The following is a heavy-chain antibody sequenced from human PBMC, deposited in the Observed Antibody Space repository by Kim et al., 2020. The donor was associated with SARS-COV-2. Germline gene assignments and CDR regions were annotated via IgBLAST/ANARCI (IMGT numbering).Heavy chain of an antibody. CDR1: GFTFSSYG. D-gene: IGHD6-13*01. V-gene: IGHV3-33*05. CDR2: ISYDGSNK. CDR3: ARERAAAGSFDY. Sequence: GGSLRLSCATSGFTFSSYGMHWVRQAPGKGLEWVAVISYDGSNKYYADSVKGRFTISRDNSKNTLYLQMNSLRAEDTAVYYCARERAAAGSFDYWGQGT. J-gene: IGHJ4*02.